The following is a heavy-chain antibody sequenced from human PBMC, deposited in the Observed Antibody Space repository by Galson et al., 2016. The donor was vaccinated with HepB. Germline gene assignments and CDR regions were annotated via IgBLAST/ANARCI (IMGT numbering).Heavy chain of an antibody. D-gene: IGHD3-10*01. J-gene: IGHJ4*02. CDR1: GFNFEDYT. Sequence: SLRLSCAASGFNFEDYTMHWVRQNPGQGLEWVPLITWDSGSTYYAASLKGRFTISRDNSKKSLYLQMKSLTADDTAFYYCVKDLGRLVLDGGYFDYWGQGTLVTVSS. CDR2: ITWDSGST. V-gene: IGHV3-43*01. CDR3: VKDLGRLVLDGGYFDY.